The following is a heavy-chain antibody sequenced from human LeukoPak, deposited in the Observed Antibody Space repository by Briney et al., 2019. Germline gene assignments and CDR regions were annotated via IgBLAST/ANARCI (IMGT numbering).Heavy chain of an antibody. CDR1: GGPVSSSSYY. V-gene: IGHV4-39*01. CDR2: IYYAGDI. D-gene: IGHD1-26*01. Sequence: SGTLSLTCTVSGGPVSSSSYYWGWVRQSPEKGLECIGTIYYAGDIYYNPSLESRLTISVDTSKNQFSLKLRSVTAADTAVYYCATWDSGRYSQIDNWGQGTLVTVSS. J-gene: IGHJ4*02. CDR3: ATWDSGRYSQIDN.